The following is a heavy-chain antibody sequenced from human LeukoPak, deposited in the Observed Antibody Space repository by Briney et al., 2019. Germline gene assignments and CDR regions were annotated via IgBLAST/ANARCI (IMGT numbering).Heavy chain of an antibody. V-gene: IGHV1-46*03. J-gene: IGHJ4*02. CDR1: GYTFTSYY. Sequence: ASVKVSCKASGYTFTSYYMHWVRQAPGQGLEWMGIINPSGGSTSYAQKFQGRVTTTRDTSTSTVYMELSSLRSEDTAVYYCARAEISGGDCLHWGQGTLVTVSS. CDR2: INPSGGST. CDR3: ARAEISGGDCLH. D-gene: IGHD2-21*01.